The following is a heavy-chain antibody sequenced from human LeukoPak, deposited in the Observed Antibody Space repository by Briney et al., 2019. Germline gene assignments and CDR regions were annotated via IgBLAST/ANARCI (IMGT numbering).Heavy chain of an antibody. CDR3: VGTIASRGSEY. V-gene: IGHV3-48*01. CDR1: GFSFSRFG. Sequence: GGSLRLSCVASGFSFSRFGMNWVRQAPGKALEWISHISSTSGDVYYADSVKGRFTISRDNAKNSLYLQMNSLRVDDTAMYYCVGTIASRGSEYWGQGALVTVSS. CDR2: ISSTSGDV. D-gene: IGHD6-6*01. J-gene: IGHJ4*02.